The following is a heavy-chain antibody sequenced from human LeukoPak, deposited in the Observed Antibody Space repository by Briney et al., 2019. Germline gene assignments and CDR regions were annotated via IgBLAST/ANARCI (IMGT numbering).Heavy chain of an antibody. CDR1: GYNVNTYG. V-gene: IGHV1-18*01. D-gene: IGHD3-3*01. CDR2: STMINGNT. J-gene: IGHJ4*02. CDR3: ASSLTIFGVVH. Sequence: ASVKVSCNASGYNVNTYGFSWGRQAPGQGLGWMGWSTMINGNTDYSEKLHGRVTMTIDTSTSTAYMALRSLRSADTAVSYCASSLTIFGVVHWGQGTLLTVSS.